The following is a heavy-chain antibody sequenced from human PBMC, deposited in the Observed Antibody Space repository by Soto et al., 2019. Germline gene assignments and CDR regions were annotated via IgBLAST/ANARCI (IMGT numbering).Heavy chain of an antibody. J-gene: IGHJ4*02. CDR3: ARDHQRWLGVSYYFDY. V-gene: IGHV3-21*01. CDR2: ISSSSSYI. D-gene: IGHD6-19*01. Sequence: EVQLVESGGGLVKPGGSLRLSCAASGFTFSSYSMNWVRQAPGKGLEWVSSISSSSSYIYYADSVKGRFTISRDNAKNSLYLQMNSLRAEDTAVYYCARDHQRWLGVSYYFDYWGQGTLVTVSS. CDR1: GFTFSSYS.